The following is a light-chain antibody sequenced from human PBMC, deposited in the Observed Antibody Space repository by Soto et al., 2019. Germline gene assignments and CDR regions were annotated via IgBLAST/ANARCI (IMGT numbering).Light chain of an antibody. CDR3: QQYGGSPPYT. CDR2: QAS. Sequence: DIQMTQSPSTLSASVGDRVSITCRASQSISRQLAWYQQKPGKAPNLLIYQASNLETGVPSRFTGSGSGTEFTLTISSLQPDDLATYYCQQYGGSPPYTFGQGTKLEIK. CDR1: QSISRQ. J-gene: IGKJ2*01. V-gene: IGKV1-5*03.